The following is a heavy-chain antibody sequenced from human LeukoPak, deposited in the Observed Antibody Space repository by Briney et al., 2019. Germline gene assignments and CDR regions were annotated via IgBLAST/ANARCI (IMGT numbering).Heavy chain of an antibody. CDR2: IIPIFGTA. J-gene: IGHJ3*02. Sequence: GASVKVSCKASGGTFSSYAISWVRQAPGQGLEWMGGIIPIFGTANYAQKFQGRVTITADESTSTAYMELSSLRSEDTAVYYCASPESYGSGSYRPQHDAFDIWGQGTMVTVSS. D-gene: IGHD3-10*01. CDR1: GGTFSSYA. V-gene: IGHV1-69*13. CDR3: ASPESYGSGSYRPQHDAFDI.